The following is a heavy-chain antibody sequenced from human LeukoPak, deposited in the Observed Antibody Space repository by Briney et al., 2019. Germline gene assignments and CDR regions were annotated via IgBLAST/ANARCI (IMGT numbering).Heavy chain of an antibody. Sequence: GGSLRLSCAASGFTFSSYAMSWVRQAPGKGLEWVSAISGSGGSTYYADSVKGRFTISRDNSKNTLYLQMNSLRAEDMAVYYCAKPPGSSWYGYFDYWGQGTLVTVSS. D-gene: IGHD6-13*01. J-gene: IGHJ4*02. V-gene: IGHV3-23*01. CDR1: GFTFSSYA. CDR3: AKPPGSSWYGYFDY. CDR2: ISGSGGST.